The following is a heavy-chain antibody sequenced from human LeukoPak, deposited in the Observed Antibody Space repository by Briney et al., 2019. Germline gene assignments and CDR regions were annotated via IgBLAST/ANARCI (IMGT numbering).Heavy chain of an antibody. J-gene: IGHJ5*02. CDR1: GYTFTSYG. CDR2: ISAYNGNT. D-gene: IGHD3-9*01. CDR3: ARHVLRYFDWLQNWFDP. Sequence: ASVKVSCKASGYTFTSYGISWVRQAPGQGLEWMGWISAYNGNTNYAQKLQGRVTMTTDPSTSTAYMELRSLRSDDTAVYYCARHVLRYFDWLQNWFDPWGQGTLVAVSS. V-gene: IGHV1-18*01.